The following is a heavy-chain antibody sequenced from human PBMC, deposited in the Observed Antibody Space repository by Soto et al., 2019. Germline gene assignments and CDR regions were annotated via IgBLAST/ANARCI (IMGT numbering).Heavy chain of an antibody. V-gene: IGHV3-30-3*01. J-gene: IGHJ6*02. Sequence: VGSLRLSCAASGFTFSSYAMHWVRQAPGKGLEWVAVISYDGSNKYYADSVKGRFTISRDNSKNTLYLQMNSLRAEDTAVYYCARDRDSNYYNYYYYYGMDVWGQGTTVTVSS. CDR2: ISYDGSNK. D-gene: IGHD4-4*01. CDR1: GFTFSSYA. CDR3: ARDRDSNYYNYYYYYGMDV.